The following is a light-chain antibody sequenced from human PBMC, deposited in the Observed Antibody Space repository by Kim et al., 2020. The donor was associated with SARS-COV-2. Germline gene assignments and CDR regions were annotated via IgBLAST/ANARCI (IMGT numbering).Light chain of an antibody. CDR3: QQYYSTPYT. V-gene: IGKV4-1*01. Sequence: ATVNCKSSQSVLYSSNNQNYLAWYQQKPGHPPKLLIYWASTREYGVPDRFSGSGSGTDFTLTISSLQAEDVAVYYCQQYYSTPYTFGQGTKLEI. J-gene: IGKJ2*01. CDR1: QSVLYSSNNQNY. CDR2: WAS.